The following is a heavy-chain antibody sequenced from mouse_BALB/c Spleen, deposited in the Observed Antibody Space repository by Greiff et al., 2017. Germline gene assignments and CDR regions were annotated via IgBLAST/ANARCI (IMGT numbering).Heavy chain of an antibody. V-gene: IGHV1S127*01. Sequence: QVQLQQPGAELVKPGASVKMSCKASGYTFTSYWMHWVKQRPGQGLEWIGVIDPSDSYTSYNQKFKGKATLTVDTSSSTAYMQLSSLTSEDSAVYYCTRGVYRYDEAMDYWGQGTSVTVSS. J-gene: IGHJ4*01. CDR3: TRGVYRYDEAMDY. D-gene: IGHD2-14*01. CDR1: GYTFTSYW. CDR2: IDPSDSYT.